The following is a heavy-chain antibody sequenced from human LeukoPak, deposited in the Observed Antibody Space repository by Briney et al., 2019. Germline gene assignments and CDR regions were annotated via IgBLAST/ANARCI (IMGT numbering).Heavy chain of an antibody. CDR2: ISYDGSNH. J-gene: IGHJ3*02. CDR1: GFTFSNYA. V-gene: IGHV3-30*03. Sequence: QPGGSLRLSCSVFGFTFSNYAMHWVRQAPGQGLEWLAIISYDGSNHYYADSVKGRFTISRDNSKNTLFLQMNSLRADDTAVYYCTRDRVSGQYYSDSFDTWGQGTMVTVSS. CDR3: TRDRVSGQYYSDSFDT. D-gene: IGHD3-10*01.